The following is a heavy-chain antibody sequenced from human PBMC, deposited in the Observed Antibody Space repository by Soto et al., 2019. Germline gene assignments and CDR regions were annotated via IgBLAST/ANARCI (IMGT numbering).Heavy chain of an antibody. CDR2: ISGSSDTT. CDR3: AKVPMAADVSEYFDY. V-gene: IGHV3-23*01. Sequence: VQLLESGGGLVQPGGSLRLSCAASGFIFNKYAMTWVRQAPGKGLEWVSSISGSSDTTIYADSVKGRFAISRDNSKSTLFLQMNSLKAEDTAVYYCAKVPMAADVSEYFDYWGQGTLVTVSS. D-gene: IGHD6-13*01. CDR1: GFIFNKYA. J-gene: IGHJ4*02.